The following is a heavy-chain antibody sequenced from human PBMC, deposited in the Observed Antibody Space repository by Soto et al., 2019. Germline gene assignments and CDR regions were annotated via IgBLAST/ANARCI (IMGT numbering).Heavy chain of an antibody. Sequence: GGSLRLSCAASGFTFSSHAMSWVRQAPGKGLEWVSSITGGGTTLYADSVKGRFTISRDSSKNTVSLQVNTLRAEDTAVYYCAKADTVTYLEPFDYWGQGTLVTVSS. CDR2: ITGGGTT. CDR1: GFTFSSHA. CDR3: AKADTVTYLEPFDY. V-gene: IGHV3-23*01. J-gene: IGHJ4*02. D-gene: IGHD4-17*01.